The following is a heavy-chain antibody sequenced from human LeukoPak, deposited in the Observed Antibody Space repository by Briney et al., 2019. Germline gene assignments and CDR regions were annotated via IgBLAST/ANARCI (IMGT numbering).Heavy chain of an antibody. D-gene: IGHD3-10*01. CDR3: AKGSSAIRPYYFDY. CDR2: ISGGGDST. Sequence: GGSLRLSCAASGFTFRSYAMSWVRQAPGKGLEWLSAISGGGDSTWYADSVKGRFTISRDNSKNTLSLQTNSLRAEDTTVYYCAKGSSAIRPYYFDYWGQGILVTVSS. J-gene: IGHJ4*02. V-gene: IGHV3-23*01. CDR1: GFTFRSYA.